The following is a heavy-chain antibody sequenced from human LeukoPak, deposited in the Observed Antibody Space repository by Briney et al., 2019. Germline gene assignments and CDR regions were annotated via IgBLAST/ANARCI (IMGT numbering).Heavy chain of an antibody. CDR3: ARDSGAHYSASGRRPGGWFDP. Sequence: PGGSLRLSCAASGFAFSDFTMSWGRQAPGQGLEWVSSISSSSTCINHADSLKGRFTVSRDNARNSLYLQIVSLRGEDTAMYYCARDSGAHYSASGRRPGGWFDPWGQGILVTVSS. J-gene: IGHJ5*02. V-gene: IGHV3-21*01. D-gene: IGHD3-10*01. CDR2: ISSSSTCI. CDR1: GFAFSDFT.